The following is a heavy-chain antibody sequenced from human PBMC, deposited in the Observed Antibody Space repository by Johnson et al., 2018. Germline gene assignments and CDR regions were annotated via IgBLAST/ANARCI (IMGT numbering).Heavy chain of an antibody. CDR3: AKTMITFGGARYAWDV. D-gene: IGHD3-16*01. CDR1: GFKSDDYA. V-gene: IGHV3-9*02. J-gene: IGHJ6*02. CDR2: ISWNSGIV. Sequence: VQLVQSGGGLVQPGRSLRLSCEASGFKSDDYAMYWVRQAPGKGLEWVSGISWNSGIVAYADSVKGRFTISRDNAKNSLYLQMNSLGLEDTALYYCAKTMITFGGARYAWDVWGQGATVTVAS.